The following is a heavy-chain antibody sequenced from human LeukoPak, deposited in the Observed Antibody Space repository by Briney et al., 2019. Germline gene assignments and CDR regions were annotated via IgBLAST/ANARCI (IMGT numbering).Heavy chain of an antibody. V-gene: IGHV7-4-1*02. J-gene: IGHJ4*02. CDR2: INTNTGNP. D-gene: IGHD5-24*01. CDR3: AREGPKRWPGEMATIDY. Sequence: PRASVKVSCKASGYTFTSYAMNWVRQAPGQGLEWMGWINTNTGNPTYAQGFTGRFVFSLDTSVSTAYLQISSLKAEDTAVYYCAREGPKRWPGEMATIDYWGQGTLVTVSS. CDR1: GYTFTSYA.